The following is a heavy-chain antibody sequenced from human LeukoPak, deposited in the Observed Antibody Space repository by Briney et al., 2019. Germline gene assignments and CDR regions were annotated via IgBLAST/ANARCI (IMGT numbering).Heavy chain of an antibody. CDR2: ITGNGANT. Sequence: GGSLRLSCAASGFTFSSYGMSWVRQAPGKGLEWVSAITGNGANTFYADSVKGRFTISRDNSKNTMFLQMNSLRAEDTALYYCARDRSGSYPNWFDPWGQGTLVTVSS. D-gene: IGHD3-10*01. CDR3: ARDRSGSYPNWFDP. CDR1: GFTFSSYG. V-gene: IGHV3-23*01. J-gene: IGHJ5*02.